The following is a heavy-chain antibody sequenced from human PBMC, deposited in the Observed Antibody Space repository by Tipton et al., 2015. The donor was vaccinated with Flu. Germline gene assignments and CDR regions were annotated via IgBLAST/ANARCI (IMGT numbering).Heavy chain of an antibody. CDR1: GFAFSDYY. CDR3: AREMKFHLNWFVP. V-gene: IGHV3-11*01. Sequence: SLRLSCAASGFAFSDYYMSWIRQAPGKGLEWASYISSSGSTIYYADSVKGRFTISRDNAKNPLYLQMNSLRAEDTAVYYCAREMKFHLNWFVPWGQGTLVPVSS. J-gene: IGHJ5*02. CDR2: ISSSGSTI.